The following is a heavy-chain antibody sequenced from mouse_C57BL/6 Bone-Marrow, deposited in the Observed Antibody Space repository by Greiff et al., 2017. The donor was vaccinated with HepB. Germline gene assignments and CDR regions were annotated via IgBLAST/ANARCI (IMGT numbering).Heavy chain of an antibody. CDR1: GYTFTSYT. Sequence: QVQLQQSGAELARPGASVKMSCKASGYTFTSYTMHWVKQRPGQGLEWIGYINPSSGYTKYNQKFKDKATMAADKSSSTAYMQLSSLTSEDSAVYYCARNWGYFDYWGQGTTLTVSS. D-gene: IGHD4-1*01. V-gene: IGHV1-4*01. CDR3: ARNWGYFDY. CDR2: INPSSGYT. J-gene: IGHJ2*01.